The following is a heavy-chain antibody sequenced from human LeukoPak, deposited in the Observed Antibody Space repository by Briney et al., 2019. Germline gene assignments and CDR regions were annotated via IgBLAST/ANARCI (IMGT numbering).Heavy chain of an antibody. CDR1: GYTFTNYY. Sequence: ASVKVSCKASGYTFTNYYIHWVRQAPGQGLEWMGWINPNSGGTNYAQKFQGRVTMTRDTSISTAYMELSRLRSDDTAVYYCASPSTLYYYDSSFDYWGQGTLVTVSS. D-gene: IGHD3-22*01. CDR2: INPNSGGT. CDR3: ASPSTLYYYDSSFDY. V-gene: IGHV1-2*02. J-gene: IGHJ4*02.